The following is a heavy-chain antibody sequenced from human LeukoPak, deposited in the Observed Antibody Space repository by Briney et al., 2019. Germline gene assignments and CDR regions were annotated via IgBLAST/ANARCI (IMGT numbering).Heavy chain of an antibody. CDR1: GFNFNIYA. Sequence: GGSLRLSCAASGFNFNIYAMSWVRQAPEKGLEWVSSSSSSGEYTFYAGSVKGRFTITRDNSRNTLYLQMSSLRAEDTAIYCCVKDRPNHFGSDGHYYRRDGDSWGQGTLVTVSS. V-gene: IGHV3-23*01. D-gene: IGHD3-22*01. CDR3: VKDRPNHFGSDGHYYRRDGDS. J-gene: IGHJ5*01. CDR2: SSSSGEYT.